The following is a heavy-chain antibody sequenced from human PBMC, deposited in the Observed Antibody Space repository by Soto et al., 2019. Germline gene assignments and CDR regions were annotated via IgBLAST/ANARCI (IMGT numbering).Heavy chain of an antibody. CDR2: INHSGST. V-gene: IGHV4-34*01. D-gene: IGHD3-3*01. CDR3: ARGRGITIFGVIGVYYYYGMDV. CDR1: GGSFSGYY. J-gene: IGHJ6*02. Sequence: QVQLQQWGAGLLKPSETLSLTCAVYGGSFSGYYWSWIRQPPGKGLEWIGEINHSGSTNYNPSLKSRVTISVDTSKNQFSLKLSSVTAADTAVYYCARGRGITIFGVIGVYYYYGMDVWGQGTTVTVSS.